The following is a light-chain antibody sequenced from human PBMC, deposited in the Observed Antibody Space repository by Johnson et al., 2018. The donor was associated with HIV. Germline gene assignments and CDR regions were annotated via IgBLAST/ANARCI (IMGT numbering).Light chain of an antibody. CDR3: GTWDSSLSAGGANYV. Sequence: QAVLTQPPSVSAAPGQKVTISCSGSSSNIGNNYVSWYQQVPGTAPKLLIYDNHKRPSGIPDRFSGSKSGTSATLGITGLQTGDEADYYCGTWDSSLSAGGANYVFGTGTKVTVL. CDR2: DNH. V-gene: IGLV1-51*01. J-gene: IGLJ1*01. CDR1: SSNIGNNY.